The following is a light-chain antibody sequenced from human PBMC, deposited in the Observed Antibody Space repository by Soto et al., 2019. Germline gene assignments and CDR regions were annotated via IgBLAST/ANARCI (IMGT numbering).Light chain of an antibody. V-gene: IGLV2-14*01. Sequence: QSALTQPASVSGSPGQSITISCTGTSSDVGGYNYVSWYQQHPGKAPKLMIYEVSNRPSGVSNRFSGSKSGNTASLTISGLQAEDEADYYCSSYTGSSTLGVFGGGTKLNVL. J-gene: IGLJ3*02. CDR3: SSYTGSSTLGV. CDR2: EVS. CDR1: SSDVGGYNY.